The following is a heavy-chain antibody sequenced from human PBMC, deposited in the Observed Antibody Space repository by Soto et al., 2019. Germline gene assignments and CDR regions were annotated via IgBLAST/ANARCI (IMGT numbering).Heavy chain of an antibody. CDR3: ARDLLGVAAASLYDYYGRDV. CDR2: IIPIFGTA. CDR1: GGTFSSYA. V-gene: IGHV1-69*12. J-gene: IGHJ6*02. Sequence: QVQLVQSGAEVKKPGSSVKVSCKASGGTFSSYAISWVRQAPGQGLEWMGGIIPIFGTANYAQKFQGRVTITAGEATRTAWMELGSLRSEDTAVYDCARDLLGVAAASLYDYYGRDVWGQGTTVTVSS. D-gene: IGHD2-2*01.